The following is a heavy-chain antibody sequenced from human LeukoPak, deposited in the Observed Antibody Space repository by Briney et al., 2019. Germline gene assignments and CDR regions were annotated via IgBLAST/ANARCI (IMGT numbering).Heavy chain of an antibody. CDR1: GFTFSNYA. CDR2: ISASGGIT. Sequence: PGGSLRLSCAASGFTFSNYAMYWVRQAPGKGLDWVSVISASGGITYYPDSVKGRFTISRDNPKNTLYLQMNSLRAEDTAVYYCARGNPYGDYEGFDYWGQGTLVTVSS. CDR3: ARGNPYGDYEGFDY. D-gene: IGHD4-17*01. V-gene: IGHV3-23*01. J-gene: IGHJ4*02.